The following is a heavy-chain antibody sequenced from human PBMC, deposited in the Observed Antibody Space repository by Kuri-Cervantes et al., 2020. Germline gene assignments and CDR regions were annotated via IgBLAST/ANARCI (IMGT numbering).Heavy chain of an antibody. CDR1: GFTFKDAW. CDR3: TRGGVGAPFDD. J-gene: IGHJ4*02. CDR2: IKTITSAGTT. V-gene: IGHV3-15*01. D-gene: IGHD1-26*01. Sequence: GESLKISCAASGFTFKDAWMSWVRQAPGKGLEWVGRIKTITSAGTTEYAAPVKGRFSISRDDSTDTLYLQMNSLKSEDTAVYYCTRGGVGAPFDDWGQGTLVTVSS.